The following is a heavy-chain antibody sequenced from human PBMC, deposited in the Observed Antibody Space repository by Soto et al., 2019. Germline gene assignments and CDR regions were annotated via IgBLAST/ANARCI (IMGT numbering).Heavy chain of an antibody. CDR1: GYTFTGYY. CDR3: ARGGNEIVVVPAAMEWSYYYYYYMDV. J-gene: IGHJ6*03. V-gene: IGHV1-2*04. CDR2: INPNSGGT. D-gene: IGHD2-2*01. Sequence: GASVKVSCKASGYTFTGYYMHWVRQAPGQGLEWMGWINPNSGGTNYAQKFQGWVTMTRDTSISTAYMELSRLRSDDTAVYYCARGGNEIVVVPAAMEWSYYYYYYMDVWGKGTTVTVAS.